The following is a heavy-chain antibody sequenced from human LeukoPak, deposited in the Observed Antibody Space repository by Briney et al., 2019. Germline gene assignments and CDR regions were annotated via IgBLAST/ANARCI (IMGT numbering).Heavy chain of an antibody. CDR3: AKDRKIVGERWAFDI. Sequence: GGSLRLSCAASGFTFSSYAMSWVRQALGKGLEWVSAISGSGGSTYYADSVKGRFTISRDNSKNTLYLQMNSLRAEDTAVYYCAKDRKIVGERWAFDIWGQGTMVTVSS. V-gene: IGHV3-23*01. CDR1: GFTFSSYA. CDR2: ISGSGGST. D-gene: IGHD3-22*01. J-gene: IGHJ3*02.